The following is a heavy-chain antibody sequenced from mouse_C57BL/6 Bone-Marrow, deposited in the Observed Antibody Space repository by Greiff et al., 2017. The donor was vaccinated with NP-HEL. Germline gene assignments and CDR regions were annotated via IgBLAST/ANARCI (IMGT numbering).Heavy chain of an antibody. D-gene: IGHD3-2*02. CDR2: IYPGDGDT. Sequence: QVQLKQSGPELVKPGASVKISCKASGYAFSSSWMNWVKQRPGKGLEWIGRIYPGDGDTNYNGKFKGKATLTADKSSSTAYMQLSSLTSEDSAVYFCARGQLRDAYYAMDDWGQGTSVTVSS. J-gene: IGHJ4*01. CDR1: GYAFSSSW. V-gene: IGHV1-82*01. CDR3: ARGQLRDAYYAMDD.